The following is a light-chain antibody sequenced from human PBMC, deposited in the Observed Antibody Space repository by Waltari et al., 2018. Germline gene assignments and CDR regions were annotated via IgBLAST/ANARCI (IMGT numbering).Light chain of an antibody. CDR3: CSYAGSYTKV. J-gene: IGLJ3*02. CDR1: SSDVGGYNY. CDR2: DVS. V-gene: IGLV2-11*01. Sequence: QSALTQPRSMSGSPGQSVTISCTGTSSDVGGYNYVSWYQQHPGKAPKLMLYDVSKRPSGVPYRFSGSKSGNTASLTISGLQAEEEADYYCCSYAGSYTKVFGGGTKLTVL.